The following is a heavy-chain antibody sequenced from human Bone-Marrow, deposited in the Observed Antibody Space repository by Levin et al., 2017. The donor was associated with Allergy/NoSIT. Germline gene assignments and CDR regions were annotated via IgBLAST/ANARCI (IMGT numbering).Heavy chain of an antibody. CDR1: GYTFTGYY. Sequence: ASVKVSCKASGYTFTGYYMHWVRQAPGQGLEWMGWINPNSGGTNYAQKFQGWVTMTRDTSISTAYMELSRLRSDDTAVYYCARFGSSWSSNYYFDYWGQGTLVTVSS. D-gene: IGHD6-13*01. J-gene: IGHJ4*02. V-gene: IGHV1-2*04. CDR3: ARFGSSWSSNYYFDY. CDR2: INPNSGGT.